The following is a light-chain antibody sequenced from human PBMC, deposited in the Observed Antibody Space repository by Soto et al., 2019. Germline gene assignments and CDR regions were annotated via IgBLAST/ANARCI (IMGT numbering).Light chain of an antibody. Sequence: ESMLPQSPGTLSLSPGERATLSCRASPSVSRYLAWYQQKPGQAPRLLIYDTSNRATGIPARFSGSGSGSDFTLTISRLEPEDSAVYYCQQYGSSPWTSAQRSMVDIK. CDR2: DTS. CDR3: QQYGSSPWT. CDR1: PSVSRY. J-gene: IGKJ1*01. V-gene: IGKV3-20*01.